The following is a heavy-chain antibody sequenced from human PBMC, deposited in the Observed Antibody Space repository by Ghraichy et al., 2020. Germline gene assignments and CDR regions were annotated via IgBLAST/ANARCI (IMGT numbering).Heavy chain of an antibody. D-gene: IGHD1-26*01. CDR1: GFTSSDHY. CDR2: IRNKANRYTT. V-gene: IGHV3-72*01. J-gene: IGHJ3*02. CDR3: ARSGAWSAFNI. Sequence: LSLTCAASGFTSSDHYMDWVRQAPGKGLEWVGRIRNKANRYTTEYAASVKGRFTISTDDSKNSLYLQMNSLKTEDTAVYYCARSGAWSAFNIWGQGTMVTVSS.